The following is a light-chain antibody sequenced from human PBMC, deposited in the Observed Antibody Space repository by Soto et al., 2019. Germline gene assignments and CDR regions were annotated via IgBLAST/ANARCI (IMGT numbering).Light chain of an antibody. CDR2: KVS. CDR1: ESLVHNDGNTY. Sequence: DIVMTQTPLSSPVTLGQAASISCRCIESLVHNDGNTYLSWFQQRPGQPPRLLIYKVSDRFSGVPDRFSGSGAGTDFTLTISRVEAEDVGVYYCMQATQSSWTFGQGTKVDI. J-gene: IGKJ1*01. CDR3: MQATQSSWT. V-gene: IGKV2-24*01.